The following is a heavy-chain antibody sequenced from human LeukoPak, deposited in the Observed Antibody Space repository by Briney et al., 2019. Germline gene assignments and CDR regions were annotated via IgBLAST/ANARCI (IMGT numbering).Heavy chain of an antibody. Sequence: ASVKVSCKASGYTFTSYAMHWVRQAPGQRLEWMGWINAGNGNTKYSQKFQGRVTITRDTFASTAYMELSSLRSEDTAVYYCARKWAHSGSYPQGFDYWGQGTLVTVSS. J-gene: IGHJ4*02. CDR1: GYTFTSYA. D-gene: IGHD1-26*01. CDR2: INAGNGNT. CDR3: ARKWAHSGSYPQGFDY. V-gene: IGHV1-3*01.